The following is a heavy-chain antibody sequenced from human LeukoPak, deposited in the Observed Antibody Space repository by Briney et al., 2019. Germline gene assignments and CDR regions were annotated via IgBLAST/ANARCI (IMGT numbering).Heavy chain of an antibody. J-gene: IGHJ4*02. V-gene: IGHV4-34*01. CDR1: GGSYSGYY. D-gene: IGHD5-24*01. CDR3: ARGRDPY. CDR2: INHSGST. Sequence: SETLSLTCAVYGGSYSGYYWTWIRQPPGRGLEWIGEINHSGSTNYNPSLKSRVTISVDTSKSQFSLKLNSVTAADTAMYYCARGRDPYWGQGTLVTVSS.